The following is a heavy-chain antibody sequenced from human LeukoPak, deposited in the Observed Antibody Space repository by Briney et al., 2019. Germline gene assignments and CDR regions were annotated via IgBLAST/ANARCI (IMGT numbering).Heavy chain of an antibody. V-gene: IGHV1-18*01. D-gene: IGHD3-10*01. J-gene: IGHJ6*03. CDR2: ISAYNGNT. CDR3: ARAPAMVRGGIPSAGSSDYYYMDV. Sequence: ASVKVSCKASGYTFTSYGISWVRQAPGQGLEWMGWISAYNGNTNYAQKLQGRVTMTTDTSTSTAYMELSSLRSEDTAVYYCARAPAMVRGGIPSAGSSDYYYMDVWGKGTTVTVSS. CDR1: GYTFTSYG.